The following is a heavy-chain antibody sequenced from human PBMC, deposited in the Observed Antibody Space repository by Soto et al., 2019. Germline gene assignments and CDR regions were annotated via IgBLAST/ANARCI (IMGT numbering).Heavy chain of an antibody. D-gene: IGHD3-3*01. CDR3: ARGYYDFWSGYYAPRPYGMDV. CDR2: ISSSSSYI. Sequence: GGSLRLSCAASGFTFSSYSMNWVRQAPGKGLEWVSSISSSSSYIYYADSVKGRFTISRDNAKNSLYLQMNSLRAEDTAVYYCARGYYDFWSGYYAPRPYGMDVWGQGTTVTVSS. J-gene: IGHJ6*02. CDR1: GFTFSSYS. V-gene: IGHV3-21*01.